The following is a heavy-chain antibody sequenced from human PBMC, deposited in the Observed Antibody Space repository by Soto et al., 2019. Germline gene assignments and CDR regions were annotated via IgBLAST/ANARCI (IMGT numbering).Heavy chain of an antibody. V-gene: IGHV4-30-4*01. D-gene: IGHD3-3*01. CDR2: IYYSGST. J-gene: IGHJ3*02. CDR3: ARCVTYYDFWSGYYSKSDAFDI. CDR1: GGSISSGDYY. Sequence: SETLSLTCTVSGGSISSGDYYWSWIRQPPGQGLEWIGYIYYSGSTYYNPSLKSRVTISVDTSKNQFSLKLSSVTAADTAVYYCARCVTYYDFWSGYYSKSDAFDIWGQGTMVTVSS.